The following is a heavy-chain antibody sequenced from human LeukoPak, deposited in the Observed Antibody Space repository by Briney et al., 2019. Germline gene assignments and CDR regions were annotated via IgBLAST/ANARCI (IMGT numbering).Heavy chain of an antibody. CDR3: ARVLNYHYYMDV. Sequence: PGGSLRLSCAASGFTFSSYAVSWVRQAPGKGLEWVSTTTGSGDSTNYADSVKGRFTITRDNSKNTLYLQMNSLRAEDTAVYYCARVLNYHYYMDVWGKGTTVTVSS. V-gene: IGHV3-23*01. CDR1: GFTFSSYA. J-gene: IGHJ6*03. D-gene: IGHD2-8*02. CDR2: TTGSGDST.